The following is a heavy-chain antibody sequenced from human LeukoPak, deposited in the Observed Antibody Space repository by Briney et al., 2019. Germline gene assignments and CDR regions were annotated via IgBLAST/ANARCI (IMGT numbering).Heavy chain of an antibody. V-gene: IGHV5-51*01. Sequence: GESLKIPCKASGDGFTSYWIGWVRQMPGKGLECMGLIYPGDSDIRYSPSFQGQVTISADKSISTPYLQWSSLQASDTAMYYCATGYGSGRGAFDIWGQGTMVTVSS. CDR2: IYPGDSDI. CDR1: GDGFTSYW. CDR3: ATGYGSGRGAFDI. D-gene: IGHD6-19*01. J-gene: IGHJ3*02.